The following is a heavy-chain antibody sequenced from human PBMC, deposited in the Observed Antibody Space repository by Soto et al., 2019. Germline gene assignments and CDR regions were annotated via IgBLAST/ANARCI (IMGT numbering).Heavy chain of an antibody. Sequence: SETLSLTCTVSGGSISSYYWSWIRQPPGKGLEWIGYIYYSGSTNYNPSLKSRVTISVDTSKNQFSLKLSSVTAADTAVYYCARGAPLLRYFDWFPRNWFDHWGQGTLVTVSS. D-gene: IGHD3-9*01. V-gene: IGHV4-59*01. CDR2: IYYSGST. CDR3: ARGAPLLRYFDWFPRNWFDH. CDR1: GGSISSYY. J-gene: IGHJ5*02.